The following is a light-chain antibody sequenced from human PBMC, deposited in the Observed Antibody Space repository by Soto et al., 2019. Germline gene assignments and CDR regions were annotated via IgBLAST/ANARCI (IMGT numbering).Light chain of an antibody. V-gene: IGKV3-15*01. CDR3: QQYHNWPPIT. Sequence: EIVMTQSPATLSVSPGERATLSCGASQSVSNNLAWYQHKPGQAPRLLIYAASTRATGIPARFSGSGSETEFTLTISSLQSEDFAVYYCQQYHNWPPITFGQGTRLEIK. CDR1: QSVSNN. CDR2: AAS. J-gene: IGKJ5*01.